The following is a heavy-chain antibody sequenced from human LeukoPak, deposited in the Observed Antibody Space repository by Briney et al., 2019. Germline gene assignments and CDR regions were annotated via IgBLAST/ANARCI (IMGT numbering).Heavy chain of an antibody. J-gene: IGHJ4*02. Sequence: SVKVSCKASGCTFRNYALSWVRQAPGQGLEWMGGLIPLFGRAEYAQKFQGRVTIIADEATNTAYLKLSSLTSDDTAIYYCASPEENNDYYFDYWGQGTLVTAST. D-gene: IGHD1/OR15-1a*01. V-gene: IGHV1-69*13. CDR1: GCTFRNYA. CDR2: LIPLFGRA. CDR3: ASPEENNDYYFDY.